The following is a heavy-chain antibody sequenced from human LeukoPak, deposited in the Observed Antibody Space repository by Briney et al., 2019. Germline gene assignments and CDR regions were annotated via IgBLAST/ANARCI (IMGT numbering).Heavy chain of an antibody. CDR3: ASQGSGGSYYYYMDV. CDR2: IYYRGGT. V-gene: IGHV4-39*01. J-gene: IGHJ6*03. Sequence: SETLSLTCTVSGGSISSSYYWGWIRQPPGKGLEWIGSIYYRGGTYYNPSLKSRVAISVDASKNQFSLKLCSVTAADTAVYYCASQGSGGSYYYYMDVWGKGTTVTVSS. CDR1: GGSISSSYY. D-gene: IGHD2-15*01.